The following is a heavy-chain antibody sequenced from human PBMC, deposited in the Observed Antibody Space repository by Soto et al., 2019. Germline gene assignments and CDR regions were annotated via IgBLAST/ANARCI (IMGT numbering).Heavy chain of an antibody. Sequence: VQLLESGGGLVQPGGSLRLSCAASGFTFSSYAMSWVRQAPGKGLEWVSAISGSGGSTYYADSVKGRFTISRDNSKNTLYLQMNSLRAEDTAVYYCAKGAGYCSSTSCPYYFDYWGQGTLVTVSS. V-gene: IGHV3-23*01. CDR3: AKGAGYCSSTSCPYYFDY. D-gene: IGHD2-2*01. J-gene: IGHJ4*02. CDR2: ISGSGGST. CDR1: GFTFSSYA.